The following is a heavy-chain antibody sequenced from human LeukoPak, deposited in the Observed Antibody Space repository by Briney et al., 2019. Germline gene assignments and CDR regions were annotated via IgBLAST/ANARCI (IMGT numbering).Heavy chain of an antibody. D-gene: IGHD1-26*01. V-gene: IGHV1-2*02. Sequence: ASVTVSCKASGYTFTGYYMHWVRQAPGQGLEWMGWINPNSGGTNYAQKFQGRVTMTRDTSISTAYMELSSLRSEDTAVYYCVRVQSGSYARYGMDVWGQGTTVTVSS. CDR3: VRVQSGSYARYGMDV. CDR1: GYTFTGYY. CDR2: INPNSGGT. J-gene: IGHJ6*02.